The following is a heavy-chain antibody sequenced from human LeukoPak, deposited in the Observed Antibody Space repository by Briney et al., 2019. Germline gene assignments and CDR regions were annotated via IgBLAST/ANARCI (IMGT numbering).Heavy chain of an antibody. J-gene: IGHJ4*02. CDR3: VRDMGYYDKV. Sequence: GGSLRLSCAASGFTFSTYWMHWVRQAPGKGLVWVSRINSDGSSTNYADSVKGRFTISRDNAKHTLYLQMNSLRAEDTAVYYCVRDMGYYDKVWGQGTLVTVSS. CDR2: INSDGSST. CDR1: GFTFSTYW. V-gene: IGHV3-74*01. D-gene: IGHD3-22*01.